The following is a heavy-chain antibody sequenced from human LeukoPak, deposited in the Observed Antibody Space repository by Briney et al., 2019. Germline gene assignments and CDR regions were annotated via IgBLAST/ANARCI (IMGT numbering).Heavy chain of an antibody. Sequence: PGGSLRLSCAASGFRVSNNYMSWVRQAPGKGLEWVSTVYSGGSTFYAGSVKGRFTISRDNTKNTLYLQMNSLRAEDTAVYYCARDIVGFDYFDYWGQGTLVTVSS. D-gene: IGHD1-26*01. V-gene: IGHV3-66*01. CDR2: VYSGGST. CDR3: ARDIVGFDYFDY. J-gene: IGHJ4*02. CDR1: GFRVSNNY.